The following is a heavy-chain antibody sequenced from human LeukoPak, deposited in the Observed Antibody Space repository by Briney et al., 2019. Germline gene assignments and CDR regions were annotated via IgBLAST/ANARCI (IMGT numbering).Heavy chain of an antibody. J-gene: IGHJ4*02. CDR2: IYYGGYT. V-gene: IGHV4-39*01. CDR3: QSRFLEWLLDY. Sequence: SETLSLTCTVSGGSISSTTYFWGWIRQPPGKGLEWIGSIYYGGYTYYNPSLKSRVTISVDTSKNQFSLKLSSVTAADTAIYYCQSRFLEWLLDYWGQGTLVTVSS. CDR1: GGSISSTTYF. D-gene: IGHD3-3*01.